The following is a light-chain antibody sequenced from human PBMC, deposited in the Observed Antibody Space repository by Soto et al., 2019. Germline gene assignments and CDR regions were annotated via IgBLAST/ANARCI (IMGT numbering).Light chain of an antibody. CDR1: SSDVGAYSY. CDR2: EVT. V-gene: IGLV2-8*01. CDR3: SSYAGSNILL. J-gene: IGLJ2*01. Sequence: QSALTQPPSASGSPGQSVTISCTGTSSDVGAYSYVSWYQQHPGKAPKLMIYEVTKRPSGVPDRFSGSKSGNTASLTVSGIHTADEADYYCSSYAGSNILLFGGGTKLTVL.